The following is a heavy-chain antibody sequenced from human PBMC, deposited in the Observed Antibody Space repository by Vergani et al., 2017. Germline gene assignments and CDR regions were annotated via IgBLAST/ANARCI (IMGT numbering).Heavy chain of an antibody. CDR2: ISSSSSYT. CDR3: ARDHTAIDY. Sequence: QVQLVESGGGLVKPGGSLRLSCAASGFTFCDYYMNWIRQAPRKGLEWVSYISSSSSYTNYADSVKGRFTISRDNAKTSLYLQMNSLRAEDTAVYYCARDHTAIDYWGQGTLVTVSS. V-gene: IGHV3-11*06. CDR1: GFTFCDYY. J-gene: IGHJ4*02.